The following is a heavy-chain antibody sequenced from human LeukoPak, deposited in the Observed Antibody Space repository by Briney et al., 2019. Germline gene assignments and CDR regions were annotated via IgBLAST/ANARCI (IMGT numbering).Heavy chain of an antibody. D-gene: IGHD6-13*01. Sequence: SETLSLTCTVSGGSISSSSYYWGWIRQPPGKGLEWIGSIYYSGSTFYNPSLKSRVTISVDTSKNQFSLKLSSVTAADTAVYYCASLKHIDSSSWPYDAFDIWGQGTMVTVSS. CDR2: IYYSGST. J-gene: IGHJ3*02. V-gene: IGHV4-39*01. CDR1: GGSISSSSYY. CDR3: ASLKHIDSSSWPYDAFDI.